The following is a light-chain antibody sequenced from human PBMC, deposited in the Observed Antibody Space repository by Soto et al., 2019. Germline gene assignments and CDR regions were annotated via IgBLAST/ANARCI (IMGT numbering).Light chain of an antibody. CDR3: QQYNNWPLT. CDR2: GAS. J-gene: IGKJ4*01. CDR1: QSVSSN. V-gene: IGKV3-15*01. Sequence: EIVMTQSPATLSVSPGERATLSCRASQSVSSNLAWYQQIPGQAPRLLIYGASTRATGIPARFSGSGSGTEFTLTISSLKSEDFAVYYCQQYNNWPLTFGGGTKVEIK.